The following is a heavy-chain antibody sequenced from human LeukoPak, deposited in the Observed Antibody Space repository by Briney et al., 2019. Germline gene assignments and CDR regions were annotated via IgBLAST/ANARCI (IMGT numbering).Heavy chain of an antibody. CDR3: AKDRVLPRFGESDH. J-gene: IGHJ4*01. CDR1: GFTFSSFG. V-gene: IGHV3-30*18. Sequence: GGSLRLSCAASGFTFSSFGMHWVRQAPGNGLEWVAHISYDGSNKYYADSLKGRFTISRDNLKNTLLLQANSLRAEDTAVYYCAKDRVLPRFGESDHWGHGTLVTVSS. CDR2: ISYDGSNK. D-gene: IGHD3-10*01.